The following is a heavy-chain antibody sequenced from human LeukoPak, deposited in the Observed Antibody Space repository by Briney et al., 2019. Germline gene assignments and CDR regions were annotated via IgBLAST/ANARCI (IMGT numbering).Heavy chain of an antibody. CDR1: GYTFTGYY. J-gene: IGHJ4*02. CDR3: ARGHYYDSSGYPFDY. CDR2: ISAYNGNT. Sequence: ASVKVSCKASGYTFTGYYMHWVRQAPGQGLEWMGWISAYNGNTNYAQKLQGRVTMTTDTSTSTAYMELRSLRSDDTAVYYCARGHYYDSSGYPFDYWGQGTLVTVSS. D-gene: IGHD3-22*01. V-gene: IGHV1-18*04.